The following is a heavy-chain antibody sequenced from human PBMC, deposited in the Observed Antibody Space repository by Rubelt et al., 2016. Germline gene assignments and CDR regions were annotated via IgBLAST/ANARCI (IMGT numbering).Heavy chain of an antibody. CDR1: GFTFGDYA. CDR2: IRGTTYGGTT. V-gene: IGHV3-49*03. CDR3: TTDFKAMSGSYARLDY. J-gene: IGHJ4*02. Sequence: GRSLRLSCTTSGFTFGDYAMSWFRQAPGKGLEWVGFIRGTTYGGTTEYAAAVKGRFSISRDDSKSIAYLPMNSLKTEETAMSYCTTDFKAMSGSYARLDYWGQGTLVTVSS. D-gene: IGHD1-26*01.